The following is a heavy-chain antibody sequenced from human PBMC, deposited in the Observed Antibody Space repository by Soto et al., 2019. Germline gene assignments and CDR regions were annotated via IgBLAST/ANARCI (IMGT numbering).Heavy chain of an antibody. D-gene: IGHD3-3*01. J-gene: IGHJ5*02. CDR2: IFPGYSDT. CDR1: VYSFPGFW. CDR3: ATRITVFGLLIPPFDP. Sequence: GESLNISCGTSVYSFPGFWIGWVRQMPGKGLEWMGIIFPGYSDTRYSPSFQCQVAISADKSTSTAYLQWSSLKASDTAIYYCATRITVFGLLIPPFDPWGQGTQVTVSS. V-gene: IGHV5-51*01.